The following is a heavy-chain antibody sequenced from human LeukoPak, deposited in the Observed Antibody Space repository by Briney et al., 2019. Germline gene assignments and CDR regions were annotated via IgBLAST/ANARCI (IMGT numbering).Heavy chain of an antibody. CDR1: GFTFSSYW. Sequence: GGSLRLSCAASGFTFSSYWMSWVRQAPGKGLEWVANIKQDGSEKYYEDSVKGRFTISRDNAKNSLYLQMNSLRAEDTAVYYCARAHTYYYGSGSYDYFDYWGQGTLVTVSS. J-gene: IGHJ4*02. CDR2: IKQDGSEK. CDR3: ARAHTYYYGSGSYDYFDY. D-gene: IGHD3-10*01. V-gene: IGHV3-7*03.